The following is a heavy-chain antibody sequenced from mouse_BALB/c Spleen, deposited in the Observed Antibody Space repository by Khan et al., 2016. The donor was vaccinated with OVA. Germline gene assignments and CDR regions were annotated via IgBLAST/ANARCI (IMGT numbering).Heavy chain of an antibody. D-gene: IGHD1-1*01. CDR3: ARELRVGGFAY. CDR2: IWGDGST. J-gene: IGHJ3*01. CDR1: GFSLIAYG. Sequence: VQLQESGPGLVAPSQNLSITCTVSGFSLIAYGVNWVRQSPGKGLEWLGMIWGDGSTDYNSALKSRLSISKDNSQSQVFLKMNSLQTDDTARYYCARELRVGGFAYWGQGTLVTVSA. V-gene: IGHV2-6-7*01.